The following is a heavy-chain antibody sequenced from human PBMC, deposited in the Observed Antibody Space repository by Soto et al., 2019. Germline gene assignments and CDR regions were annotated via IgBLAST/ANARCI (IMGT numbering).Heavy chain of an antibody. D-gene: IGHD3-9*01. J-gene: IGHJ4*02. V-gene: IGHV4-39*01. CDR3: GRLEGLATISYYFDY. Sequence: PSENLPLPFTVSGGSVSSSSYYWGWVRHPPGKGLEWIGSVYYSGSTYYNPSLESRVTISVDKSKNQFSLKLMSLSAADTAVYYCGRLEGLATISYYFDYWGQGALVTVSS. CDR1: GGSVSSSSYY. CDR2: VYYSGST.